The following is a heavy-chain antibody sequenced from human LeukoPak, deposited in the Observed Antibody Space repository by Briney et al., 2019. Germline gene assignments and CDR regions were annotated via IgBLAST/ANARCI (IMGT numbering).Heavy chain of an antibody. Sequence: GGSLRLSCAPTGFTFTNYAMSWVREAPGKELEWVSTISGSGSSTYYADSVKGRFTISRDNSKNTLFLQMNSLRAEDTAVYYCAKGFMRWGEVYYMDVWGKGTTVTVSS. D-gene: IGHD3-16*01. J-gene: IGHJ6*03. V-gene: IGHV3-23*01. CDR1: GFTFTNYA. CDR3: AKGFMRWGEVYYMDV. CDR2: ISGSGSST.